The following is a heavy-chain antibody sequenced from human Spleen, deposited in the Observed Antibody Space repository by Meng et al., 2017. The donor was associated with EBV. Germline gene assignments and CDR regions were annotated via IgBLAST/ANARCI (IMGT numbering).Heavy chain of an antibody. V-gene: IGHV4-4*02. D-gene: IGHD3-16*02. J-gene: IGHJ4*02. CDR2: VYHAGNI. CDR3: ATYRGHYYFDF. Sequence: RMQGSGPEMGRPSGTLSLTCAVSGDSISSRNWWIWVRQPPGKGLEWIGEVYHAGNINYNPSLESRVTISIDKSKNQFSLNLTSVTAADTAVYYCATYRGHYYFDFWGQGTLVTVSS. CDR1: GDSISSRNW.